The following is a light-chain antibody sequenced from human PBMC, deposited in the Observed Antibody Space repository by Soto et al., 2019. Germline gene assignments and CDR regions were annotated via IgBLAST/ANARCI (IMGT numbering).Light chain of an antibody. J-gene: IGKJ1*01. V-gene: IGKV1-5*03. CDR3: HQYHNFPRT. CDR2: KAS. Sequence: DLQITQSPSTLSTSVGERVSINCRASQSISAWLAWYQQKPGQAPNLLIYKASTLESGVPSRFSGSGSGTEFTLTVSSLQPDDFATYYCHQYHNFPRTFGQGTKVDIK. CDR1: QSISAW.